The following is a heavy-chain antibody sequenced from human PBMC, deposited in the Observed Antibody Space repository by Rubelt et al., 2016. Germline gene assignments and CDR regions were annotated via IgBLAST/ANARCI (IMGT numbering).Heavy chain of an antibody. Sequence: QVQLVQSGAEVKKPGASVKVSCKTFGYSFTVNYIHWVRQAPGQGPEWMGWIKCDSGVTNYAQNFQGRVTMATDTSTTTAYMELRSLKSDDTAMYYCARGQKWLGDELDYWGQGTLVTVSS. CDR1: GYSFTVNY. V-gene: IGHV1-2*02. J-gene: IGHJ4*02. CDR3: ARGQKWLGDELDY. D-gene: IGHD6-19*01. CDR2: IKCDSGVT.